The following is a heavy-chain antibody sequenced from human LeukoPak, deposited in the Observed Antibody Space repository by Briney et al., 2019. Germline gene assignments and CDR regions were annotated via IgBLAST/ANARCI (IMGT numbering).Heavy chain of an antibody. J-gene: IGHJ4*02. CDR2: IYPGDSTP. V-gene: IGHV5-51*01. D-gene: IGHD3-10*01. CDR3: ARFRFYGSGSYYNY. CDR1: GYSFTNYW. Sequence: GESLKISCKGSGYSFTNYWIGWVRQMPGKGLEWMAVIYPGDSTPRYSPSFQGQVTISADKSISTAYLQWSSLKASDTAMYYCARFRFYGSGSYYNYWGQGTLVTVSS.